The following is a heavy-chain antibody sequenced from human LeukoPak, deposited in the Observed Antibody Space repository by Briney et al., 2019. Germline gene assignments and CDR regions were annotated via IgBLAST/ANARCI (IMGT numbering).Heavy chain of an antibody. V-gene: IGHV3-7*03. D-gene: IGHD1-1*01. J-gene: IGHJ4*02. CDR1: GFTFSTYW. CDR3: ARDTSGADY. Sequence: PGGSLRLSCAASGFTFSTYWMSWVRQAPGKGLEWVANIQQDGNEKYYVDSVKGRFSISRDNAKNSLYLQMNSLRVEDTAVYYCARDTSGADYWGQGTLVTVSS. CDR2: IQQDGNEK.